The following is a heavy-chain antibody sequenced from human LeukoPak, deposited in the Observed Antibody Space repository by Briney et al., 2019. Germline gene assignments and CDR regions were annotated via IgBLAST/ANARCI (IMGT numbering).Heavy chain of an antibody. Sequence: GRSRRLSCAAAGFTFSIHCMHWVRQAPGKGREWVAFILYDGSKKYHEDSVKGRFTLSRDNSKNTLYLQMNSLRAEDTDVYYCARDLLGYSYDAYYFDFWGQGTLVTVSS. V-gene: IGHV3-33*01. CDR1: GFTFSIHC. CDR3: ARDLLGYSYDAYYFDF. D-gene: IGHD5-18*01. CDR2: ILYDGSKK. J-gene: IGHJ4*02.